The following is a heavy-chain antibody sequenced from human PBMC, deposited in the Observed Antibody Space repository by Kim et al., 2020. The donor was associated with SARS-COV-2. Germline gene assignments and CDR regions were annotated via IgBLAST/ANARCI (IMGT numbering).Heavy chain of an antibody. CDR1: GGSFSGYY. Sequence: SETLSLTCAVYGGSFSGYYWSWIRQPPGKGLEWIGEINHSGSTNYNPSLKSRVTISVDTSKNQFSLKLSSVTAADTAVYYCARRYYYDSSGYLDYWGQGT. CDR3: ARRYYYDSSGYLDY. CDR2: INHSGST. J-gene: IGHJ4*02. V-gene: IGHV4-34*01. D-gene: IGHD3-22*01.